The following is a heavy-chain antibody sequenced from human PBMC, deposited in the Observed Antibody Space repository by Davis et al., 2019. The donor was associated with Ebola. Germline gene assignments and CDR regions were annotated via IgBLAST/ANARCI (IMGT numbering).Heavy chain of an antibody. CDR2: IYYSGST. Sequence: MPSETLSLTCTVSGGSVSSGSYYWSWIRQPPGKGLEWIGYIYYSGSTNYNPSLKSRVTISVDTSKNQFSLKLSSVTAADTAVYYCARVQYQLLYRYSWFDPWGQGTLVTVSS. D-gene: IGHD2-2*02. CDR1: GGSVSSGSYY. V-gene: IGHV4-61*01. CDR3: ARVQYQLLYRYSWFDP. J-gene: IGHJ5*02.